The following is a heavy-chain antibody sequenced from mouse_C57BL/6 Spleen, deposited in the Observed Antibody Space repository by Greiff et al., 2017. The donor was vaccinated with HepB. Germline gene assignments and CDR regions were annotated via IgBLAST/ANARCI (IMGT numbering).Heavy chain of an antibody. V-gene: IGHV5-17*01. CDR1: GFTFSDYG. CDR2: ISSGSSTI. D-gene: IGHD3-3*01. Sequence: DVMLVESGGGLVKPGGSLKLSCAASGFTFSDYGMHWVRQAPEKGLEWVAYISSGSSTIYYADTVKGRFTISRDNAKNTLFLQMTSLRSEDTAMYYCARGGLLGFDYWGQGTTLTVSS. J-gene: IGHJ2*01. CDR3: ARGGLLGFDY.